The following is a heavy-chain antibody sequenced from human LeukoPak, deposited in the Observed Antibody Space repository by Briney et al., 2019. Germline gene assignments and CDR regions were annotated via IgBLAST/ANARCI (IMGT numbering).Heavy chain of an antibody. Sequence: GASVKVSCKASGGTFSSYAISWVRQAPGQGLEWMGGIIPIFGTANYAQKFQGRVTITTDESTSTAYMGLSSLRSEDTAVYYCARELTTYYYDSSGSSLDYWGQGTLVTVSS. D-gene: IGHD3-22*01. V-gene: IGHV1-69*05. CDR1: GGTFSSYA. CDR3: ARELTTYYYDSSGSSLDY. CDR2: IIPIFGTA. J-gene: IGHJ4*02.